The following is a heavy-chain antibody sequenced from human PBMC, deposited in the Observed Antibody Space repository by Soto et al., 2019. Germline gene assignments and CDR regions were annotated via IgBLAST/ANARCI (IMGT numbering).Heavy chain of an antibody. CDR2: IYPSGST. CDR3: ARDYWYYDFWSGYYSNYYYGMDV. Sequence: SETLSLTCTVSGGSISSYYWSWIRQPAGKGLEWIGRIYPSGSTNYNPSLKSRVTMSVDTSKNQFSLKLSSVTAADTAVYYCARDYWYYDFWSGYYSNYYYGMDVWGQGTTVTVSS. CDR1: GGSISSYY. J-gene: IGHJ6*02. V-gene: IGHV4-4*07. D-gene: IGHD3-3*01.